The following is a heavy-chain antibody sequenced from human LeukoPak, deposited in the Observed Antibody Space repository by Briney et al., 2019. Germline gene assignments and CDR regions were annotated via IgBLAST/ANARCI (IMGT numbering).Heavy chain of an antibody. D-gene: IGHD3-22*01. Sequence: GGSLRLSCPVSGFTFSSYAMSWVRQAPGKGLEWVSAISGSSSSTYYADSVKGRFTISRDNSKNTLYLQMDSLRAEDTALYYCAKRAGSGYYRWSFDYWGQGTLVTVSS. CDR1: GFTFSSYA. J-gene: IGHJ4*02. CDR2: ISGSSSST. CDR3: AKRAGSGYYRWSFDY. V-gene: IGHV3-23*01.